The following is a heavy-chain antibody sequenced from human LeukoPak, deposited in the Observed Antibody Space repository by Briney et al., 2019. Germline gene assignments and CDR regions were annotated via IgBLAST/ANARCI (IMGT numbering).Heavy chain of an antibody. D-gene: IGHD2-2*01. CDR1: GFIFSNYW. V-gene: IGHV3-7*01. CDR3: ARDEGIVIVPGTHDY. J-gene: IGHJ4*02. Sequence: GGSLRLSCAASGFIFSNYWMTWVRQAPGKGLEWVANIKQDGSEKYYVDSVKGRFTISRDNAKNSLYLQMNSLRAEDTAVYYCARDEGIVIVPGTHDYWGQGTLVTVSS. CDR2: IKQDGSEK.